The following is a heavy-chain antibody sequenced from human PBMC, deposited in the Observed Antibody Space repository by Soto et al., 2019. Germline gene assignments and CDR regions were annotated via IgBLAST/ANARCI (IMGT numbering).Heavy chain of an antibody. CDR2: ITVDGSIK. J-gene: IGHJ4*02. D-gene: IGHD3-22*01. V-gene: IGHV3-30*18. CDR1: VFTFRNYA. Sequence: SLRLSCTASVFTFRNYAMHCVRQAAGKGLEWVSVITVDGSIKFYAGYVRGRFTISRDNYKNMLSLQYNSLRAVDTAVYYCANSLIFNISGYGPHSWGQGALVTVSS. CDR3: ANSLIFNISGYGPHS.